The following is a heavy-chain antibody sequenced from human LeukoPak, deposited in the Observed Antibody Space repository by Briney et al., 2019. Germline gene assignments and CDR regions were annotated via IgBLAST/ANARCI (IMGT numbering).Heavy chain of an antibody. CDR3: ARGTSNWSTRFPS. Sequence: ASVKVSCKASGYTFTNSYTHWVRQAPGQGLEWMGWINPDSGDSNSTQHFQGRVTMTRDTSISTAYMELSGLRSDDTAVYYCARGTSNWSTRFPSWGQGTLVTVSS. V-gene: IGHV1-2*02. D-gene: IGHD6-13*01. CDR2: INPDSGDS. J-gene: IGHJ5*02. CDR1: GYTFTNSY.